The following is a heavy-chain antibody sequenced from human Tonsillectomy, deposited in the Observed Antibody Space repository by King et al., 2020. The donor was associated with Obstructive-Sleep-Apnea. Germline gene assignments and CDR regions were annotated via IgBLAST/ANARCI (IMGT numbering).Heavy chain of an antibody. CDR2: ISSSGTTK. J-gene: IGHJ5*02. Sequence: QLVQSGGDLVKPGGSLRLSCAASRFNFSDYFMSWIRQAPGKGLEWVAYISSSGTTKYYADSVKGRLTISRDNTKNSLYLQMNSLRVEDTALYYCARDFPHMNYGDYVVNDHWGQGTLVTVSS. D-gene: IGHD4-17*01. V-gene: IGHV3-11*01. CDR1: RFNFSDYF. CDR3: ARDFPHMNYGDYVVNDH.